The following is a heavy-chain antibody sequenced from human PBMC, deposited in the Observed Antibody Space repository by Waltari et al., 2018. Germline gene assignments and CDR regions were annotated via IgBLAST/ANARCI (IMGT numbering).Heavy chain of an antibody. CDR3: VRDISIIAGSRSDNWFDP. D-gene: IGHD3-3*02. CDR2: VGGRVVST. Sequence: SWGPQVPGKGLGVFPGVGGRVVSTLYADSVKGRFTIPRDNSKNTLYLEMNSLRAEDTALYFCVRDISIIAGSRSDNWFDPWGQGTLVTVSS. V-gene: IGHV3-23*01. J-gene: IGHJ5*02.